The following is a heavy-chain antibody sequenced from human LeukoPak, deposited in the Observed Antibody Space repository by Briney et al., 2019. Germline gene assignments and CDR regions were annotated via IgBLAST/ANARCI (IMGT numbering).Heavy chain of an antibody. CDR3: ARCTTGKTFGSLREIKKSREIDY. J-gene: IGHJ4*02. D-gene: IGHD1-1*01. V-gene: IGHV3-21*01. Sequence: PGGSLRLSCAVSGFTFSSYSMNWVRQAPGKGLEWVSSISSSSSYIYYADSVRGRFTISRDNAKNSLFLQMNSLRGEDTAVYYCARCTTGKTFGSLREIKKSREIDYWGQGTLVTVSS. CDR2: ISSSSSYI. CDR1: GFTFSSYS.